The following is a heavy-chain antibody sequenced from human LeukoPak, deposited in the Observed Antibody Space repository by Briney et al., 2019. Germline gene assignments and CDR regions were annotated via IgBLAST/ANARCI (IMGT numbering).Heavy chain of an antibody. V-gene: IGHV1-69*13. CDR3: AREKSFPPSRYFDL. CDR1: GGTFSSYA. CDR2: IIPIFGTA. D-gene: IGHD2-2*01. Sequence: ASVKVSCKASGGTFSSYAISWVRQAPGQGLEWMGGIIPIFGTANYAQKFQGRVTITADESTSTAYMELSSLRSEDTAVYYCAREKSFPPSRYFDLWGRGTLVTVSS. J-gene: IGHJ2*01.